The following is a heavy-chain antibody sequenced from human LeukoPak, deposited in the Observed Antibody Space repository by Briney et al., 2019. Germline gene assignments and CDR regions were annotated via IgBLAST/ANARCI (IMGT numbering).Heavy chain of an antibody. J-gene: IGHJ4*02. V-gene: IGHV1-18*04. Sequence: ASVKVSCKASGYTFADYFIHWVRQAPGQGLGWMGWISAYNGNTNYAQKLQGRVTMTTDTSTSTAYMELRSLRSDDTAVYYCARVPRYCSSTSCHPQDFDYWGQGTLVTVSS. CDR1: GYTFADYF. CDR2: ISAYNGNT. D-gene: IGHD2-2*01. CDR3: ARVPRYCSSTSCHPQDFDY.